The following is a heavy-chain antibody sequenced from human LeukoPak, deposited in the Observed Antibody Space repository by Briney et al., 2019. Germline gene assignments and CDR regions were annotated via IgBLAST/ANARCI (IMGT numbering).Heavy chain of an antibody. J-gene: IGHJ4*02. CDR3: ARHEPLGRGAWDY. D-gene: IGHD1-14*01. CDR2: INHSGST. Sequence: SETLSPTCAVYGGSFSGYYWSWIRQPPGKGLEWIGEINHSGSTNYNPSLKSRVTMSVDTSRNQFSLKLTSVTAADTAVYYCARHEPLGRGAWDYWGQGILVTVSS. CDR1: GGSFSGYY. V-gene: IGHV4-34*01.